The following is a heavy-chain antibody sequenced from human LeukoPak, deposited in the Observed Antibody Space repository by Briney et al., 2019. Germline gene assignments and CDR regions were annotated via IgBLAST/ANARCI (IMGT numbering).Heavy chain of an antibody. D-gene: IGHD2-2*01. CDR2: INHSGST. CDR3: ARVPWYCSSTSCSIDY. CDR1: GGSFSGYY. V-gene: IGHV4-34*01. J-gene: IGHJ4*02. Sequence: SETLSLTCAVYGGSFSGYYWSWIRQPPGKGLEWIAEINHSGSTNYNPSLKSRVTISVDTSKNQFSLKLSSVTAADTAVYYCARVPWYCSSTSCSIDYWGQGTLVTVSS.